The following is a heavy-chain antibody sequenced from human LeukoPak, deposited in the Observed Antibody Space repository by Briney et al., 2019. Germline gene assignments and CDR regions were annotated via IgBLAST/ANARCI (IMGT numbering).Heavy chain of an antibody. D-gene: IGHD4-17*01. CDR2: INHSGST. J-gene: IGHJ3*02. V-gene: IGHV4-34*01. CDR1: GGSFSGYY. CDR3: ARGTGYGDYVDAFDI. Sequence: SETLSLTCAVYGGSFSGYYWSWIRQPPGKGLEWIGEINHSGSTNYNPSLKSRVTISVDTSKNQFSLKLSSVTAADTAVYYCARGTGYGDYVDAFDIWGQGTMVTVSS.